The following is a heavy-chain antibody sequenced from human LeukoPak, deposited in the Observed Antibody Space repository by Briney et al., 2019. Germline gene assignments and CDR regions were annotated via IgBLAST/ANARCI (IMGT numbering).Heavy chain of an antibody. J-gene: IGHJ4*02. Sequence: GGSLRLSCAASGFIFSSYGMHWVRQAPGKGLEWVAFIRYDGSNKYYADSVKGRFTISRDNSKNTLYLQMNSLRAEDTAMYYCAKKGYYASGSYFDYWGQGNLVTGSS. V-gene: IGHV3-30*02. D-gene: IGHD3-10*01. CDR2: IRYDGSNK. CDR1: GFIFSSYG. CDR3: AKKGYYASGSYFDY.